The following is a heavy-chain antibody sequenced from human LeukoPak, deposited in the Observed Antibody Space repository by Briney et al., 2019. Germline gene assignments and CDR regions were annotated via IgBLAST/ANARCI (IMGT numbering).Heavy chain of an antibody. CDR1: GGSISSSSYY. CDR3: ARPNILDYDSNAFDI. CDR2: IYYSGST. J-gene: IGHJ3*02. V-gene: IGHV4-39*01. Sequence: SETLSLTCTVSGGSISSSSYYWGWIRQPPGKGLEWIGSIYYSGSTYYNLSLKSRVTISVDTSKNQFSLKLSSVTAADTAVYYCARPNILDYDSNAFDIWGQGTMVTVSS. D-gene: IGHD5-12*01.